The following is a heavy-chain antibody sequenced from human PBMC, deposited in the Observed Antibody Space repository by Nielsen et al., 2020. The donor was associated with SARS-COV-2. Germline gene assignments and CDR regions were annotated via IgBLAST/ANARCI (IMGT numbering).Heavy chain of an antibody. D-gene: IGHD6-13*01. CDR1: GFTFTTYG. Sequence: GESLKIFCVASGFTFTTYGMSWVRQAPGKGLEWVSGINWNGGSTGYADSVKGRFTISRDNAKNSLYLQMNSLRAEDTAVYYCARLESSSWYWSYWGQGTLVTVSS. CDR2: INWNGGST. J-gene: IGHJ4*02. V-gene: IGHV3-20*04. CDR3: ARLESSSWYWSY.